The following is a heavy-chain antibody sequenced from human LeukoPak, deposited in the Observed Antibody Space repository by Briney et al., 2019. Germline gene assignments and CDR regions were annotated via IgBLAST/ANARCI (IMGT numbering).Heavy chain of an antibody. Sequence: SETLSLTCTVSGGSISSSSYYWGWIRQPPGKGLEWIGSIYYSGSTYYNPSLKSRVTISVDTSKNQFSLKLSSVTAADTAVYYCARRREYSSSSGFDYWGQGTLVTVSS. D-gene: IGHD6-6*01. J-gene: IGHJ4*02. CDR1: GGSISSSSYY. CDR2: IYYSGST. V-gene: IGHV4-39*01. CDR3: ARRREYSSSSGFDY.